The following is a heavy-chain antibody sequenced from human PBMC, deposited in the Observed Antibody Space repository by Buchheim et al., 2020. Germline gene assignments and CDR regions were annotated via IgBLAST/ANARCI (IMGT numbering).Heavy chain of an antibody. Sequence: QVQLVESGGGVVQPGRSLRLSCAASGFTFSSYDMHWVRQAPGKGLEWVAVISYDGSNKYYADSVKGRFTISRDNSKNTLYLQMNSLRAEDTAVYYCAKDRGAWFLEWSSYYYYGMDVWGQGTT. V-gene: IGHV3-30*18. J-gene: IGHJ6*02. CDR3: AKDRGAWFLEWSSYYYYGMDV. CDR2: ISYDGSNK. D-gene: IGHD3-3*01. CDR1: GFTFSSYD.